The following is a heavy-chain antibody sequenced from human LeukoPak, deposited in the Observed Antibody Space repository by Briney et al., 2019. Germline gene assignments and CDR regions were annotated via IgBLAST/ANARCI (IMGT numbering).Heavy chain of an antibody. Sequence: ASVKVSCKASGYTFTSYGISWVRQAPGQGLEWMGWISAYNGNTNYARKLQGRVTMTTDTSTSTAYMELRSLRSDDTAVYYCARGRYDILTGYSPHFDYWGQGTLVTVSS. CDR2: ISAYNGNT. V-gene: IGHV1-18*01. CDR3: ARGRYDILTGYSPHFDY. J-gene: IGHJ4*02. CDR1: GYTFTSYG. D-gene: IGHD3-9*01.